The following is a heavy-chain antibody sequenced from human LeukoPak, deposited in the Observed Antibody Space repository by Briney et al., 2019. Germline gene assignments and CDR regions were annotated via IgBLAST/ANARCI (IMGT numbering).Heavy chain of an antibody. Sequence: SVKVSCKASGYTLTDYFIHWVRQAPGQGLEWMGWINPDSGGTKYAQKFQGRVTMTRDTSINTAYMELSRMRSDDTAVFYCARDVGWGSRAFDMWGQGTMVTVCS. D-gene: IGHD6-19*01. J-gene: IGHJ3*02. CDR1: GYTLTDYF. CDR3: ARDVGWGSRAFDM. V-gene: IGHV1-2*02. CDR2: INPDSGGT.